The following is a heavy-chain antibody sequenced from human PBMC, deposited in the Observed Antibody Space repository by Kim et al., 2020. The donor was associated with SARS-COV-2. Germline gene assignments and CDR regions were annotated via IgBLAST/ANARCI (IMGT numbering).Heavy chain of an antibody. V-gene: IGHV3-21*01. CDR2: ISSSSSYI. CDR3: ASLRYSGYAGFDY. CDR1: GFTFSSYS. D-gene: IGHD5-12*01. Sequence: GGSLRLSCAASGFTFSSYSMNWVLQAPGKGLEWVSSISSSSSYIYYADSVKGRFTISRDNAKNSLYLQMNSLRAEDTAVYYCASLRYSGYAGFDYWGQGTLVTVSS. J-gene: IGHJ4*02.